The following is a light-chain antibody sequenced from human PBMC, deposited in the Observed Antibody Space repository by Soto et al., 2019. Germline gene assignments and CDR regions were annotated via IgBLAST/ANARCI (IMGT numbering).Light chain of an antibody. V-gene: IGKV3-15*01. J-gene: IGKJ1*01. Sequence: EIVLTHSPATLSVSPGERATLSCRASQSVFSSLAWFQQKPGQAPRLLIYGAATRATGIPARFSGSGSGTEFSLTISSLQSEDFAVYYCQQYHNWPAFGQGTKVEIK. CDR2: GAA. CDR1: QSVFSS. CDR3: QQYHNWPA.